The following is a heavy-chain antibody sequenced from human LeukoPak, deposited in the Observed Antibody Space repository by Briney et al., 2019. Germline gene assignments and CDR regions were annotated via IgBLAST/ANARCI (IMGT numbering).Heavy chain of an antibody. Sequence: SETPSLTCTVSGGSISSYYWSWIRQPPGKGLEWIGYIYYSGSTNYNPSLKSQVTISVDTSKNQFSLKLSSVTAADTAVYYCAFDSSGSSYYGMDVWGQGTTVTVSS. CDR1: GGSISSYY. CDR2: IYYSGST. CDR3: AFDSSGSSYYGMDV. J-gene: IGHJ6*02. V-gene: IGHV4-59*01. D-gene: IGHD6-19*01.